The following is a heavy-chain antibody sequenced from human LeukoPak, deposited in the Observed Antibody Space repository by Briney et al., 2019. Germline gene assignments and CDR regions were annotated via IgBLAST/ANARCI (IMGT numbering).Heavy chain of an antibody. D-gene: IGHD3-10*01. CDR3: ARSDQLEWFGNTRRPYYYGVDV. CDR2: FYPRDSDT. V-gene: IGHV5-51*01. J-gene: IGHJ6*02. CDR1: GYSYNDYW. Sequence: ESLKISCKSSGYSYNDYWIVWGRQMPAKSLEGLVIFYPRDSDTRYSPSSQGQVTISADKSITTAYLQWISVKASDTGIYYCARSDQLEWFGNTRRPYYYGVDVWGQGTTVTVSS.